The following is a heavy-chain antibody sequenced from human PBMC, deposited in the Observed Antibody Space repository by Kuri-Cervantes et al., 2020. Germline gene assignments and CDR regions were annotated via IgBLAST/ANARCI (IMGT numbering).Heavy chain of an antibody. J-gene: IGHJ5*02. CDR2: IYYSGST. V-gene: IGHV4-39*01. D-gene: IGHD6-13*01. Sequence: GSLRLSCTVSGGSISSGDYYWGWIRQPPGKGLEWIGSIYYSGSTYYNPSLKSRVTISIDTSKNQFSLKLSSVTAADTAVYYCARMSSSWFDPWGQGTLVTVSS. CDR3: ARMSSSWFDP. CDR1: GGSISSGDYY.